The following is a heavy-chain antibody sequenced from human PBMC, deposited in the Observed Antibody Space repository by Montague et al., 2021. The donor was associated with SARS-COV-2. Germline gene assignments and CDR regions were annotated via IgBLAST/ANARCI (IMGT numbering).Heavy chain of an antibody. D-gene: IGHD1-14*01. Sequence: SLRLSCAASGSTFDDYGMSWVRQGPGKGLEWVSGITRNGVSTDFADSVKGRFTISRDNAKNSLYLQMNSLRAEDTALYYCVRGFRNGPFDVWGQGTLVSVSS. CDR1: GSTFDDYG. CDR2: ITRNGVST. J-gene: IGHJ4*02. CDR3: VRGFRNGPFDV. V-gene: IGHV3-20*04.